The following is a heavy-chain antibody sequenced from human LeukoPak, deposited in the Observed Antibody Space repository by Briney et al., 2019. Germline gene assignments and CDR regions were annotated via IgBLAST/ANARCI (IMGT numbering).Heavy chain of an antibody. CDR3: NKRRFDQ. J-gene: IGHJ4*02. CDR2: ISNRGYST. CDR1: GFTFSDHY. Sequence: GGSLRLSCAASGFTFSDHYMSWIRQTPGEGLEWVSYISNRGYSTYYADSVKGRFTISRDNAKNPLYLEMQSLRAEDTAVYSRNKRRFDQWGQGTVVTVSS. D-gene: IGHD1/OR15-1a*01. V-gene: IGHV3-11*01.